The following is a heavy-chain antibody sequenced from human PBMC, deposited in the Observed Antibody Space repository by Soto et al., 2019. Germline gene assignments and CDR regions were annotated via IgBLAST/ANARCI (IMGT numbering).Heavy chain of an antibody. CDR2: IIPIFGTA. V-gene: IGHV1-69*12. CDR3: AGTNTAMVTGWFDP. D-gene: IGHD5-18*01. CDR1: GGTFSSYA. J-gene: IGHJ5*02. Sequence: QVQLVQSGAEVKKPGSSVKVSCKASGGTFSSYAISWVRQAPGQGLEWMGGIIPIFGTANYAQKFQGRVTITADESTSTGYMELSSLRSEDTAMYYCAGTNTAMVTGWFDPWGQGTLVTVSS.